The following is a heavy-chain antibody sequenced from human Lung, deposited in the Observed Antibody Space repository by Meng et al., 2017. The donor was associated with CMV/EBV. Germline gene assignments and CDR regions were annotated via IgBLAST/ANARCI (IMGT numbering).Heavy chain of an antibody. V-gene: IGHV3-72*01. CDR1: GFIFSDHY. D-gene: IGHD1-26*01. J-gene: IGHJ3*02. Sequence: GESLKISCAGSGFIFSDHYIDWVRQAPGKGLEWVGRAANKANSYTTEYAASVKGRFTFSRDDSENSLYLQMNSLRSEDTAVYYCTRGHSGIHIYAFGIWGQGTXVXVSS. CDR3: TRGHSGIHIYAFGI. CDR2: AANKANSYTT.